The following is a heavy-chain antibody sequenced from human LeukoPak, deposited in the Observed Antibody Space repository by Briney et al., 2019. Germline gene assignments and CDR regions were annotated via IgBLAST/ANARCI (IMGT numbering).Heavy chain of an antibody. V-gene: IGHV1-8*03. J-gene: IGHJ6*03. CDR3: ARGLGWLYYYYYMDV. Sequence: KPGGSLRLSCAASGFTVSSNYMSWVRQATGQGLEWMGWMNPNSGSTGYAQQFQGRVTLTRNTSISTAYMELSSLRSEDTAVYFCARGLGWLYYYYYMDVWGKGTTVTISS. CDR2: MNPNSGST. CDR1: GFTVSSNY. D-gene: IGHD5-12*01.